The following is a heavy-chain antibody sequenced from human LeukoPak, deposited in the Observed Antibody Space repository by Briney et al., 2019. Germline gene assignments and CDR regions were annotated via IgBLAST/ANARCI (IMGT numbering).Heavy chain of an antibody. CDR3: ASTRSTSDWYTRGFEY. CDR1: GFSFSSYE. D-gene: IGHD6-19*01. J-gene: IGHJ4*02. CDR2: ISSSGSIT. Sequence: PGGSLRPSCADSGFSFSSYEMNWVRQAPGKGLEWISYISSSGSITFYADSGKGRFTISRDNARNSLFLQMNSLRAEDTAVYYCASTRSTSDWYTRGFEYWGQGTLVTVSS. V-gene: IGHV3-48*03.